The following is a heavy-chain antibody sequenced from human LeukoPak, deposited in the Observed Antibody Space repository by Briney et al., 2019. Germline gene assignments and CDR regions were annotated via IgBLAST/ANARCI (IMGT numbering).Heavy chain of an antibody. CDR2: IRYDESIK. J-gene: IGHJ4*02. Sequence: GRSLRLSCAASGFTFSTYGMHWVRQAPGKGLEWVAFIRYDESIKNYVDSVKGRFTISRDNSKNTLYLQMNSLRPEDTAVYYCAKDVALRSGGSDDDWGQGTLVTVSS. V-gene: IGHV3-30*02. CDR3: AKDVALRSGGSDDD. D-gene: IGHD2-15*01. CDR1: GFTFSTYG.